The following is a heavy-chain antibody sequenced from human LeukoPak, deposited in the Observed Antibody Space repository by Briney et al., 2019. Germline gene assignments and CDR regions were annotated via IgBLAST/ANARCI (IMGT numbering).Heavy chain of an antibody. CDR3: ARDLNYYDSSAKYYFDY. V-gene: IGHV3-48*04. J-gene: IGHJ4*02. CDR1: GFTFSSYS. CDR2: INNSSSSI. Sequence: GGSLRLSCAASGFTFSSYSMNWVRQAPGKGLEWVSYINNSSSSIYYADSVNGRFTTSRDNAKSSLYLQMNSLRAEDTAVYYCARDLNYYDSSAKYYFDYWGQGTLVTVSS. D-gene: IGHD3-22*01.